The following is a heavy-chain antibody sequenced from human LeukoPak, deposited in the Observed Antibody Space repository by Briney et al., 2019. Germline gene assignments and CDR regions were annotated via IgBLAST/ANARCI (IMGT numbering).Heavy chain of an antibody. CDR1: GGSISSYY. CDR2: IYYSGST. CDR3: ARLDCSGGSCYSYFDY. J-gene: IGHJ4*02. Sequence: SETLSLTCTVSGGSISSYYWSWIRQPPGKGLEWIGYIYYSGSTNYNPSLKSRVTISVDTSKNQFSLKLSSVTAADTAVYYCARLDCSGGSCYSYFDYWGQGTLVTVSP. V-gene: IGHV4-59*01. D-gene: IGHD2-15*01.